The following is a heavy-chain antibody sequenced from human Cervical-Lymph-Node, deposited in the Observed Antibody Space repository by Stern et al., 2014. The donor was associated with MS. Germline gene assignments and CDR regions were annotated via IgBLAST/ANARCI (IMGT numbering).Heavy chain of an antibody. Sequence: VHLVESGAEVKKPGASVKVSCKASGYTFTNFAIHWVRQAPGQRPEWMGWINAGIGNTKYSQKFQGRVTITKDTPASTAYMELTSLRSEDTAVYFCERGYADYGDFWGQGTLVTVSS. J-gene: IGHJ4*02. CDR2: INAGIGNT. CDR3: ERGYADYGDF. CDR1: GYTFTNFA. D-gene: IGHD4-17*01. V-gene: IGHV1-3*01.